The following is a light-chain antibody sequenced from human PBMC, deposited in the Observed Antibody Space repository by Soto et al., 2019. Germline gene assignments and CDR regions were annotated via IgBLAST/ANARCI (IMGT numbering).Light chain of an antibody. CDR2: KAS. V-gene: IGKV1-5*03. Sequence: DIQMTQSPSTLSASVGDRVTITCRASQSISSWLAWYQQKPGKAPKLLIYKASSLKSGVPSRFSGSGSGTEFTLTVSSLQPDDFETYYCQPYYSYSTFGQGTKVEI. J-gene: IGKJ1*01. CDR1: QSISSW. CDR3: QPYYSYST.